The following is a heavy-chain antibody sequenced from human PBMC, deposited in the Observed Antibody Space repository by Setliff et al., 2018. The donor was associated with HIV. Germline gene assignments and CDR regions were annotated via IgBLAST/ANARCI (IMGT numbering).Heavy chain of an antibody. D-gene: IGHD2-2*01. V-gene: IGHV1-46*01. CDR3: ARVYCSIASCYDEYYFDY. CDR2: INPAGGNS. CDR1: GYSFGDYY. Sequence: ASVKVSCKSSGYSFGDYYIHWVRQALGQGLEWMGVINPAGGNSHYAQKFQGRVTVTRDASTSTVYMDLSSLRSDDTAVYFCARVYCSIASCYDEYYFDYWGQGTLVTVSS. J-gene: IGHJ4*02.